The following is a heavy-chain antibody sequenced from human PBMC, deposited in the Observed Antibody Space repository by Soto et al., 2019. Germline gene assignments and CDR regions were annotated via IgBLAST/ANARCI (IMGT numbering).Heavy chain of an antibody. CDR2: VSIGGST. CDR1: GFTFSSCA. Sequence: GGSLRLSCAASGFTFSSCAMGWVRQGPGKGLEWVAVVSIGGSTHYADSVRGRFTISRDNSKNTLSLQMNSLTAEDTAVYFCAKRRGAGGHFDYWGQGAMVTVYS. J-gene: IGHJ4*02. V-gene: IGHV3-23*01. CDR3: AKRRGAGGHFDY. D-gene: IGHD2-15*01.